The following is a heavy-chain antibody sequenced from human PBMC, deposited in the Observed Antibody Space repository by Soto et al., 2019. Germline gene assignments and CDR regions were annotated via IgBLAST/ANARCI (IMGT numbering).Heavy chain of an antibody. CDR1: GGTFSSFP. CDR2: IIPVLGAP. Sequence: QVQLVQSGTEVKKPGSSVKVSCKTSGGTFSSFPIAWVRQAPGQGLEWGGGIIPVLGAPSYAQTFQGRVTITADESTSAAYLELSSLRSDDTAVYFCARDRHYENHTFYYSKYYFDYWGQGTLVTVSS. V-gene: IGHV1-69*01. CDR3: ARDRHYENHTFYYSKYYFDY. J-gene: IGHJ4*02. D-gene: IGHD3-22*01.